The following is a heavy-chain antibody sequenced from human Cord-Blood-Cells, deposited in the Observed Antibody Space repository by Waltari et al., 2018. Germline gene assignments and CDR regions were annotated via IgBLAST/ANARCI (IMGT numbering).Heavy chain of an antibody. CDR2: INHSGST. CDR3: AAGDAFDI. D-gene: IGHD6-13*01. V-gene: IGHV4-34*01. CDR1: GGSFIGYY. Sequence: QVQLQQWGAGLLRPSETLSLTCAVYGGSFIGYYWSWIRQPPGKGLEWIGEINHSGSTNYNPSLKSRVTISVDTSKNQFSLKLSSVTAADTAVYYCAAGDAFDIWGQGTMVTVSS. J-gene: IGHJ3*02.